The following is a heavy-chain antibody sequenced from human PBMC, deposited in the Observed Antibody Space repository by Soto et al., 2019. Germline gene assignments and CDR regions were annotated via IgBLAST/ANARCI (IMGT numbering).Heavy chain of an antibody. J-gene: IGHJ4*02. CDR3: ARERAIAATGLFYY. V-gene: IGHV3-30*04. CDR1: GFTFSNFA. D-gene: IGHD6-13*01. CDR2: TSYDGKNK. Sequence: QVQLVESGGGVVQPGGSLRLSCAASGFTFSNFAMHWVRQAPGKGLEWVAVTSYDGKNKDYADSVKGRFTISRDNSKKTLFLQMNSLRPDDTVVYYCARERAIAATGLFYYWGQVKLVTVSS.